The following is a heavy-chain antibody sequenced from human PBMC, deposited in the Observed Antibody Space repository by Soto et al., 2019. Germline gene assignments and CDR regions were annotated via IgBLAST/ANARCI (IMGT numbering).Heavy chain of an antibody. Sequence: SETLSLTCAVYGGTFSGHYWTWIRQPPGKGLEWIGEINHSGSTNQNPSLKSRLTISADTSKNQVSLKLRSVTAADTAVYYCVRSIAMRVAFKGGAPDQYSFDSWGQGTMVTVYS. CDR1: GGTFSGHY. CDR2: INHSGST. V-gene: IGHV4-34*01. J-gene: IGHJ4*02. CDR3: VRSIAMRVAFKGGAPDQYSFDS. D-gene: IGHD2-21*01.